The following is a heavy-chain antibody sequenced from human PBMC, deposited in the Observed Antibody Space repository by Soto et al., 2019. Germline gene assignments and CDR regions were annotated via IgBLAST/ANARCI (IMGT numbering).Heavy chain of an antibody. V-gene: IGHV1-69*13. Sequence: ASVKVSCKASGGTFSSYAISWVRQAHGQGLEWMGGIIPIYGTANYAQKFQGRVTITADESTSTAYMERSSHRSEDTAVYYCARASRGLELRTPSWFDPWRQGTLVTVAS. CDR1: GGTFSSYA. CDR2: IIPIYGTA. D-gene: IGHD1-7*01. CDR3: ARASRGLELRTPSWFDP. J-gene: IGHJ5*02.